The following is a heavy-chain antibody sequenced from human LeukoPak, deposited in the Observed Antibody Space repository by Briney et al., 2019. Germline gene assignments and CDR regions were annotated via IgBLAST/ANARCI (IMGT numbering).Heavy chain of an antibody. CDR2: ISSSGSTI. CDR3: ARDPLELHNYYYGMDV. CDR1: GFTFSSYE. V-gene: IGHV3-48*03. Sequence: PGGSLRLSCAASGFTFSSYEMNWVRQAPGKGLEWVSYISSSGSTIYYADSVKGRFTISRDNAKNSLYLQMNSLRAEDTAVYYCARDPLELHNYYYGMDVWGQGTMVTVSS. J-gene: IGHJ6*02. D-gene: IGHD1-7*01.